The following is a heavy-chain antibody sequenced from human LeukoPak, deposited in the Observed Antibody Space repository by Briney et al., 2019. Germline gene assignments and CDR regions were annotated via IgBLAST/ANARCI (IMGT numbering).Heavy chain of an antibody. CDR2: IYYSGST. CDR1: GGSISSYY. V-gene: IGHV4-59*08. J-gene: IGHJ5*02. Sequence: SETLSLTCTVSGGSISSYYWSWIRQPPGKGLEWIGYIYYSGSTNYNPSLKSRVTISVDTSKNQFSLKLSSVTAADTAVYYCARHAIPLYYDFWSGTAKNWFDPWGQGTLVTVSS. D-gene: IGHD3-3*01. CDR3: ARHAIPLYYDFWSGTAKNWFDP.